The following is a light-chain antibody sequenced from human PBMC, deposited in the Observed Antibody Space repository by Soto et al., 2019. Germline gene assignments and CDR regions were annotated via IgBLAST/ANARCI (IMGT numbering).Light chain of an antibody. CDR1: QTISSW. CDR2: DAS. CDR3: QQHNSYPWT. Sequence: DIQMTQSPSTLSASVGDRVTISCRASQTISSWLACYQQRPGKAPKVLIYDASSLESGVPSRFSGSGAGTEFTLTISSLQPDDFATYDCQQHNSYPWTVGQGTKVEIK. V-gene: IGKV1-5*01. J-gene: IGKJ1*01.